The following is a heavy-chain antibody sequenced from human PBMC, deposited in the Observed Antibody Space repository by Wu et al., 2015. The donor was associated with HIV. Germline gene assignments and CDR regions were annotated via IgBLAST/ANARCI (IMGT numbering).Heavy chain of an antibody. Sequence: QVQLVQSGAEVKKPRASMKVSCKASGYTFNDYYIQWVRQAPGQGLEWMGWINPNSGGTNYAQNFEDRVTMTRDTSITTAYMELSSLTSDDTAVYYCARDKRGYDVLTGYYIYFDYWGQGTLVTVSS. V-gene: IGHV1-2*02. CDR2: INPNSGGT. CDR1: GYTFNDYY. D-gene: IGHD3-9*01. CDR3: ARDKRGYDVLTGYYIYFDY. J-gene: IGHJ4*02.